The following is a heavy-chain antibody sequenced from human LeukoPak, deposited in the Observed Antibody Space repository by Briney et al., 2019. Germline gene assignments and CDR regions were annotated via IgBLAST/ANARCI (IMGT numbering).Heavy chain of an antibody. CDR2: INSDGSIT. CDR3: ARIVDY. V-gene: IGHV3-74*01. D-gene: IGHD3-16*02. CDR1: GFTFSSYV. Sequence: GGTLRLSCAASGFTFSSYVMSWVRQAPGKGLVWVSRINSDGSITNYADSVKGRFTISRDNAKNTLYLQMNSLRAEDTAVYYCARIVDYWGQGTLVTVSS. J-gene: IGHJ4*02.